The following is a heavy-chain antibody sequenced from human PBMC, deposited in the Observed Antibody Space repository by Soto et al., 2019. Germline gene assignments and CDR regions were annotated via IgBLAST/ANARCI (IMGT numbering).Heavy chain of an antibody. CDR2: IRYDGSNI. J-gene: IGHJ4*02. D-gene: IGHD3-3*01. CDR3: ARDGVGRTVFFGYFHY. Sequence: QVQLVESGGGVVQPGRSLRLSCGASGSIFSGYGMHWVRQAPGKGLEWVAVIRYDGSNIYYAESVKGRFTISRDNSKNTLYLQMNSLRAEDTAVYYCARDGVGRTVFFGYFHYWGQGALVTVSS. V-gene: IGHV3-33*01. CDR1: GSIFSGYG.